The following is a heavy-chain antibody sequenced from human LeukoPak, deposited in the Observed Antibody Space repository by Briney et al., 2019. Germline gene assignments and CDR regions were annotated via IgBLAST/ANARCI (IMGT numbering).Heavy chain of an antibody. Sequence: GGSLRLSCAASGLTFSRYSMNCVRQAPGKGLEWVSSISSSSSYIYYADAVKGRFTISRDNAKSSLYLQMNSLRAEDTAVYYCARAAGYSSSWYFDYYYYYMDVWGKGTTVTISS. CDR2: ISSSSSYI. CDR3: ARAAGYSSSWYFDYYYYYMDV. V-gene: IGHV3-21*01. J-gene: IGHJ6*03. CDR1: GLTFSRYS. D-gene: IGHD6-13*01.